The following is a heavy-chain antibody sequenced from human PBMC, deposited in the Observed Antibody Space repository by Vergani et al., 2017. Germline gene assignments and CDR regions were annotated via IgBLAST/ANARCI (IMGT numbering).Heavy chain of an antibody. CDR1: GGSISAGHYF. J-gene: IGHJ3*01. Sequence: QVQLQASGPGRVKPSQTLSLTCTMSGGSISAGHYFWSWIRQPAGKGLEWLGHISASGNASHSPSLKTRVSMSVDTSKNQFSLTVTSLTAADTAIYFCARRSGGYYSGGKVHPLRTAFDVWGHGTVVTVSS. D-gene: IGHD2-15*01. CDR2: ISASGNA. V-gene: IGHV4-61*02. CDR3: ARRSGGYYSGGKVHPLRTAFDV.